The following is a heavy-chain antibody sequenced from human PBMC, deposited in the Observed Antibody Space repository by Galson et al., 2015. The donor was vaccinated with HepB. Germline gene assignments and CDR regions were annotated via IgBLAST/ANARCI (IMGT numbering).Heavy chain of an antibody. CDR1: GGTFRTYA. CDR2: TIPILGTA. J-gene: IGHJ6*02. V-gene: IGHV1-69*04. Sequence: SVKVSCKASGGTFRTYAISWVRQAPGQGLEWMGRTIPILGTADYAQKFQGRVTITADKSTSTAYMELSSLRSEDTAVYYCANWGGHCSSTSCSRDYYYYAMDVWGQGTTVTVSS. CDR3: ANWGGHCSSTSCSRDYYYYAMDV. D-gene: IGHD2-2*01.